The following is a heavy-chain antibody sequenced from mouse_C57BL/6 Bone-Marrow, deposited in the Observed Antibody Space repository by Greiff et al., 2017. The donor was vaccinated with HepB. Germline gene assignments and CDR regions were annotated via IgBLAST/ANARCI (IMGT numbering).Heavy chain of an antibody. CDR2: IYPGDGDT. J-gene: IGHJ3*01. V-gene: IGHV1-82*01. CDR1: GYAFSSSW. Sequence: QVQLQQSGPELVKPGASVKISCKASGYAFSSSWMNWVKQRPGQGLEWIGRIYPGDGDTNYNGKFKGKATLTADKSSSTAYMQLSSLTSEDSAVYFCARREITAWFAYWGQGTLVTVSA. CDR3: ARREITAWFAY. D-gene: IGHD1-1*01.